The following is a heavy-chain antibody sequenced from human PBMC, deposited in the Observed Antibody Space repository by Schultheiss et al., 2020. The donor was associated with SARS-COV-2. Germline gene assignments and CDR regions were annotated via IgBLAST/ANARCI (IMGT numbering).Heavy chain of an antibody. CDR1: GFSLSTSGVG. D-gene: IGHD3-3*01. J-gene: IGHJ6*03. V-gene: IGHV2-26*01. CDR2: IFSNDEK. CDR3: ARIKDKYYDFWSGNPPHMDV. Sequence: SGPTLVKPTQTLTLTCTFSGFSLSTSGVGVGWIRQPPGKALEWLAHIFSNDEKSYSTSLNSRLTISKDTSKSQVVLTMTNMDPVDTATYYCARIKDKYYDFWSGNPPHMDVWGKGTTVTVSS.